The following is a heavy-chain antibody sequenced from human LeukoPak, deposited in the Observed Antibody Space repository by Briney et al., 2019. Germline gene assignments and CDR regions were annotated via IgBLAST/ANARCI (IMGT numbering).Heavy chain of an antibody. CDR3: ARGRLARSPYFDY. D-gene: IGHD6-19*01. CDR1: GYSIRSGYY. CDR2: IYRSGSS. V-gene: IGHV4-38-2*02. J-gene: IGHJ4*02. Sequence: PSETLSLTCSVSGYSIRSGYYWGWIRQPPGKGLEWIGSIYRSGSSYYNPSLKSRVTISVETSKNQFSLNLSSVTAADTAVYYCARGRLARSPYFDYWGQGTLVTVSS.